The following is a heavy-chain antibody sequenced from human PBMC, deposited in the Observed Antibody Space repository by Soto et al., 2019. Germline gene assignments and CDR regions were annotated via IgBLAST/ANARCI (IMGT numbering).Heavy chain of an antibody. CDR2: IYYRGIT. Sequence: SETLSLTCTVSGDSIGNADYYWNWIRQPPGKGLEWIGYIYYRGITNYNPSLKSRVTISVDMSKTHFSLKLSSVTAADTAVYYCASSRDGYYYYGMDVWGQGTTVTVSS. J-gene: IGHJ6*02. V-gene: IGHV4-30-4*01. CDR3: ASSRDGYYYYGMDV. CDR1: GDSIGNADYY.